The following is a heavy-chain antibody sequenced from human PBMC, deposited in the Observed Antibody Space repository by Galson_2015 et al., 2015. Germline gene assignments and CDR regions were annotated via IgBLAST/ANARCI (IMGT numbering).Heavy chain of an antibody. J-gene: IGHJ4*02. D-gene: IGHD6-6*01. CDR1: GFTFSSYA. CDR3: ARVGGDIAARTWGYFDY. CDR2: ISYDGSNK. Sequence: SLRLSCAASGFTFSSYAMHWVRQAPGKGLEWVAVISYDGSNKFYADSVKGRFTLSRDNSKNTLYLQMNSLRPEDTAVYYCARVGGDIAARTWGYFDYRGQGTLVTVSS. V-gene: IGHV3-30-3*01.